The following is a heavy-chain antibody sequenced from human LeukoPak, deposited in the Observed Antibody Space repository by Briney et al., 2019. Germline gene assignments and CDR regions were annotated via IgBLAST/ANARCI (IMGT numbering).Heavy chain of an antibody. Sequence: ASVKVSCKASGYTFSGYYMHWVRQAPGQGLEWMGWINPDGGGTNYGQKFQGRVTMTRDTSISTLYMKLSRLRYDDTAVYYCARDWSGVVVGGPFDYWGQGTLVTVSS. CDR1: GYTFSGYY. J-gene: IGHJ4*02. CDR3: ARDWSGVVVGGPFDY. CDR2: INPDGGGT. D-gene: IGHD2-2*01. V-gene: IGHV1-2*02.